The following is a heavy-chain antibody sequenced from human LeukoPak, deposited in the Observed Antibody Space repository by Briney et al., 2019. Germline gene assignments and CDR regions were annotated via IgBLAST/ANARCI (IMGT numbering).Heavy chain of an antibody. CDR1: GSTFSSYA. Sequence: GGSLRLSCAASGSTFSSYAVSWVRQAPGKGLEWVSAISGSGGSTYYADSVKGRFTISRDNSKNTLYLQMNSLRAEDTAVYYCAKEEVYDYYGSGSYHYWGQGTLVTVSS. CDR3: AKEEVYDYYGSGSYHY. J-gene: IGHJ4*02. CDR2: ISGSGGST. D-gene: IGHD3-10*01. V-gene: IGHV3-23*01.